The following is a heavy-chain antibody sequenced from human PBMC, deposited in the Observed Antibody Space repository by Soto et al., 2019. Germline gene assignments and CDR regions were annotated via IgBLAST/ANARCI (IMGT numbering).Heavy chain of an antibody. CDR1: GSTFSSYA. CDR2: ISGSGGST. Sequence: PGGSLRLSCAASGSTFSSYAMSWVRQAPGKGLEWVSAISGSGGSTYYADSVKGRFTISRDNSKNTLYLQMNSLRAEDTAVYNFAKDRAVYYDFWSGYFGAVDYWGQGTLVTVSS. CDR3: AKDRAVYYDFWSGYFGAVDY. D-gene: IGHD3-3*01. V-gene: IGHV3-23*01. J-gene: IGHJ4*02.